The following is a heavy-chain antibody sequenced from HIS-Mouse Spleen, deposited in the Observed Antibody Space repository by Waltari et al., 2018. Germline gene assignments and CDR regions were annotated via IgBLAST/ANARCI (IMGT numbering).Heavy chain of an antibody. J-gene: IGHJ4*02. V-gene: IGHV4-39*07. Sequence: QLQLQESGPGLVKPSETLSLTCTVSGGSTSSISYSWGWIRQPPGKGLEWIGSIYYSGSTYYNPSLKSRVTISVDTSKNQFSLKLSSVTAADTAVYYCARSFLEWLLYFDYWGQGTLVTVSS. CDR3: ARSFLEWLLYFDY. CDR1: GGSTSSISYS. D-gene: IGHD3-3*02. CDR2: IYYSGST.